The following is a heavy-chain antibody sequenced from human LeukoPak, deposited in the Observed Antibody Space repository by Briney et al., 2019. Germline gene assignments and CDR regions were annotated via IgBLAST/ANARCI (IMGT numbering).Heavy chain of an antibody. CDR1: GFTFSDYS. Sequence: GGSLRLSCAASGFTFSDYSMNWVRQAPGKGLEWVSSITSRSSYMYYGDSVKGRFTISRDNAKNSLYPQMNSLRAEDTAVYYCTRDPIAAAASGGDNWGQGTLVTVSS. CDR3: TRDPIAAAASGGDN. V-gene: IGHV3-21*04. D-gene: IGHD6-13*01. CDR2: ITSRSSYM. J-gene: IGHJ4*02.